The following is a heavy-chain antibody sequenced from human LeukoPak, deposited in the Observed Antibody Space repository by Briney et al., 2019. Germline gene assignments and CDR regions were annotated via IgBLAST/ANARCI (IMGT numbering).Heavy chain of an antibody. CDR2: ISAYNGNT. CDR3: ARDLPPTYCSSTSCHRGYYYGMDV. D-gene: IGHD2-2*01. V-gene: IGHV1-18*01. Sequence: ASVKVSCKASGYTFTSYGISWVRQAPGQGLEWMGWISAYNGNTNYAQKLQGRVTMTTDTSTSTAYVELRSLRSDDTAVYYCARDLPPTYCSSTSCHRGYYYGMDVWGQGTTVTVSS. CDR1: GYTFTSYG. J-gene: IGHJ6*02.